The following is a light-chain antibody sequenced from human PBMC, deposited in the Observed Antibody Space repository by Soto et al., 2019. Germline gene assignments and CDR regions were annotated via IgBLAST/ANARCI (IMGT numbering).Light chain of an antibody. J-gene: IGKJ2*01. Sequence: DIPMTQSPSTLSASVGDRVTMTCRASQSIRSYLAWYQQKPGKAPQLLIYDGSSLESGVPSRFSGSGSGTEFTLTISSLQPDDFATYYCQQYRSNLPYTFGQGTKVEIK. V-gene: IGKV1-5*01. CDR3: QQYRSNLPYT. CDR1: QSIRSY. CDR2: DGS.